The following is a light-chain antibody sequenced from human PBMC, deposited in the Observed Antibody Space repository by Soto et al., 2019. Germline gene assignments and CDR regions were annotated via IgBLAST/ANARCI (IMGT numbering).Light chain of an antibody. CDR1: HSVSSY. CDR3: QQHTNWPLT. Sequence: ETVLTQSPATLSFSPGEGATLSCRASHSVSSYLAWYQQKPGQTPRLLIYDASTRATGIPARFSGSGSGTDFTLNISSLEPEDFAVYYCQQHTNWPLTFGGGTKVDIK. V-gene: IGKV3-11*01. J-gene: IGKJ4*01. CDR2: DAS.